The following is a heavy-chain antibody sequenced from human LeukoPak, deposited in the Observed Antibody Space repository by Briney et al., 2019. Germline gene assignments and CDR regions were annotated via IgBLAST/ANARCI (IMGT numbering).Heavy chain of an antibody. CDR3: ARDTKYAFDN. J-gene: IGHJ4*02. D-gene: IGHD2-2*01. CDR2: IGISSGNT. Sequence: PGGSLRLSCAASGFTFSSYSMNWVRQAPGKGLEWISYIGISSGNTKYADSVKGRFTISGDKAKNSVYLQMKSLRVEDTAVYYCARDTKYAFDNWGQGTLVTVSS. CDR1: GFTFSSYS. V-gene: IGHV3-48*01.